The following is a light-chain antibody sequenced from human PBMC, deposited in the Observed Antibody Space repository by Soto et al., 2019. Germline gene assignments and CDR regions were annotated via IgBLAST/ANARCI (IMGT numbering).Light chain of an antibody. CDR3: QQYGSAIT. Sequence: DIVLTQSPVTLSLSPGERATLSCRASQSVSSSYLAWYQQKPGQAPRLLIYGASSRATGIPDRFSGSGSGTDFTLTISRLEPEDFAVYYCQQYGSAITFGQGTRLEIK. J-gene: IGKJ5*01. V-gene: IGKV3-20*01. CDR2: GAS. CDR1: QSVSSSY.